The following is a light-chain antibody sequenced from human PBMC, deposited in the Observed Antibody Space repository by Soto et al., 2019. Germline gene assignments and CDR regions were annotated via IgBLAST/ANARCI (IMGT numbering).Light chain of an antibody. CDR2: RDS. J-gene: IGKJ4*01. CDR1: QSLVYSDGNTY. CDR3: MQASDWPLA. Sequence: DVVMTQSPLSLPVTLGQPASISCRSSQSLVYSDGNTYLNWFQQRPGQSPRRLIYRDSLRDCGVPDRCSGSGSGTDFTLEISSVEAEDFGVYYCMQASDWPLAFGGGTTVEIK. V-gene: IGKV2-30*01.